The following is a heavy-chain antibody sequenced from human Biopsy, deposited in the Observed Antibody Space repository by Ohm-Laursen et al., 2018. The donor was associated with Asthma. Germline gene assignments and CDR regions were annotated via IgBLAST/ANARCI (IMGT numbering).Heavy chain of an antibody. CDR3: ARGPEWSGLDI. Sequence: GTLSPTCSMYGLSSSGYYWTWIRQPPGKGLEWIGESDHRGNTNINPTLKSRVTISKDKSANEFSLKMRSVTAADTAIYYCARGPEWSGLDIWGQGTTVTVSS. CDR2: SDHRGNT. V-gene: IGHV4-34*01. J-gene: IGHJ6*02. D-gene: IGHD3-3*01. CDR1: GLSSSGYY.